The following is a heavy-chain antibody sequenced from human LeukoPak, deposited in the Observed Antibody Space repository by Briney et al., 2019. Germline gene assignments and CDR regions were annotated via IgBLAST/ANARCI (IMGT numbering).Heavy chain of an antibody. Sequence: GGSLRLSCAASGFTFSSYAMSWVRQAPGKGLEWVSVISGSGGSTYYADSVKGRFTISRDNSKNTLYLQMTSLRAEDTAVYYCAKDLTHYYYYAMDVWGQGTTVTVSS. V-gene: IGHV3-23*01. CDR1: GFTFSSYA. CDR2: ISGSGGST. J-gene: IGHJ6*02. CDR3: AKDLTHYYYYAMDV.